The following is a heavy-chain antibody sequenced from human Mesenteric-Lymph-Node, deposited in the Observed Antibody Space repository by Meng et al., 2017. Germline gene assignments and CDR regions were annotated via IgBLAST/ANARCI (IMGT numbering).Heavy chain of an antibody. J-gene: IGHJ6*02. D-gene: IGHD6-19*01. CDR2: IKPHSADT. Sequence: ASVKVSCKASGYTFTDFYMHWVRQAPGLGLEWMGRIKPHSADTDYAQRFRGRVTLTRDTSISTAYMELNSLTSDDTAVYYCVRDGISVTGTRYYTYVLGVWGQGSTVTVSS. CDR3: VRDGISVTGTRYYTYVLGV. V-gene: IGHV1-2*06. CDR1: GYTFTDFY.